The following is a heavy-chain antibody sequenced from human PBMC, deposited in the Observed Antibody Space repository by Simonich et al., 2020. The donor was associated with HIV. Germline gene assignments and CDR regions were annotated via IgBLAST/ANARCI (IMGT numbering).Heavy chain of an antibody. CDR3: ARKGGGRGVYYFDY. Sequence: QVQLVQSGAEVKKPGSSVKVSCKASGGTFSSFAISWVRQAPGLGLEWVGGITPICGTANYAQMFQGRVTITADESTSTAYMELSSLRSEDTGIYYCARKGGGRGVYYFDYWGQGTLVTVSS. V-gene: IGHV1-69*13. CDR1: GGTFSSFA. D-gene: IGHD3-10*01. J-gene: IGHJ4*02. CDR2: ITPICGTA.